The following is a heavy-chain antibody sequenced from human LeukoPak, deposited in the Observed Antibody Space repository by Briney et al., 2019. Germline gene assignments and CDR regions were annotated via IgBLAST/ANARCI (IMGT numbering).Heavy chain of an antibody. D-gene: IGHD3-9*01. Sequence: PSETLSLTCTVSGGSISSSSYYWGWIRQPPGKGLEWIGSIYYSGSTYYNPSLKSRVTISVDTSKNQFSLKLSSVTAADTAVYYCSRGSDESKTGDSWGQGSLVTVSS. J-gene: IGHJ4*02. CDR2: IYYSGST. V-gene: IGHV4-39*01. CDR1: GGSISSSSYY. CDR3: SRGSDESKTGDS.